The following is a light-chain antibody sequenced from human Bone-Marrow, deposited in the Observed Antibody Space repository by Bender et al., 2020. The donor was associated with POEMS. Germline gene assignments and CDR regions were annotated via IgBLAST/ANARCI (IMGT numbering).Light chain of an antibody. CDR3: ATWDDRLNGLYV. Sequence: QSALTQPASVSGSPGQSITISCSGTSYSDVGSYNVVSWYQQHPGKAPKLILYEDSKRPSGVSNRFSGSKSGNTASLTISGLQAEDEADYYCATWDDRLNGLYVFATGTKVTVL. CDR1: SYSDVGSYNV. J-gene: IGLJ1*01. V-gene: IGLV2-14*02. CDR2: EDS.